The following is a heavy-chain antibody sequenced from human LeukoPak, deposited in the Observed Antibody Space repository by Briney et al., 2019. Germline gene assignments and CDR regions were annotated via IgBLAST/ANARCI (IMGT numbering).Heavy chain of an antibody. V-gene: IGHV3-23*01. CDR2: ISGSGDST. CDR1: GFRFSYNA. D-gene: IGHD2-21*01. Sequence: PGGSLRLSCAASGFRFSYNAVNWVRQAPGKGLEWVSGISGSGDSTYYADPVRGRFTISRDNSKETVYLQMTSLRADDTAVYYCAKTAMIKVIATSYPKGLNYWGQGALVTVSS. J-gene: IGHJ4*02. CDR3: AKTAMIKVIATSYPKGLNY.